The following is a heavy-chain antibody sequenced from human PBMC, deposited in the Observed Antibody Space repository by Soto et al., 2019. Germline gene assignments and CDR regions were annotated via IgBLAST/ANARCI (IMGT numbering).Heavy chain of an antibody. V-gene: IGHV1-46*01. CDR2: VNPSGGHT. CDR1: GDTFTDYY. Sequence: QVQLMQSGAEVKKPGASVKVSCKASGDTFTDYYIHWVRQAPGQGLEWMGTVNPSGGHTTYAQHFLGRVTMTRDTSTSTLYMELTSLRSEDTAVYYCARGGHVVVATAALDYWGQGTLVTVSS. J-gene: IGHJ4*02. CDR3: ARGGHVVVATAALDY. D-gene: IGHD2-21*02.